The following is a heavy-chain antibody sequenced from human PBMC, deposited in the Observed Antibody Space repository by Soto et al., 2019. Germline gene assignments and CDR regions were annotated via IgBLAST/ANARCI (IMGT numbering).Heavy chain of an antibody. Sequence: QVQLQESGPGLVKPSGTLSLTCAVSSGSISSDNWWSWVRQPPGKGLEWMGEIYHTGSTSYNPSLTSRVTISVDKSKTQFSLKLSSVTAADTAVYYCASDEQYQLLSVWGQGTLVTVSS. CDR2: IYHTGST. J-gene: IGHJ4*02. CDR1: SGSISSDNW. D-gene: IGHD2-2*01. V-gene: IGHV4-4*02. CDR3: ASDEQYQLLSV.